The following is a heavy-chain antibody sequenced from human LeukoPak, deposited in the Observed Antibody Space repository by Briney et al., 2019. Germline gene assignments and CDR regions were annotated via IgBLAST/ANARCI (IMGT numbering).Heavy chain of an antibody. Sequence: SETLSLTCAVYGASLRDYHWSWIRQAPGKGLEWIAEINESGETKYNPSLKSRVTISVDTSKKQFSLKLSSVTAADTAVYYCARETSQKGAHYMDVWGKGTTVTISS. CDR2: INESGET. V-gene: IGHV4-34*01. CDR3: ARETSQKGAHYMDV. J-gene: IGHJ6*03. D-gene: IGHD3-16*01. CDR1: GASLRDYH.